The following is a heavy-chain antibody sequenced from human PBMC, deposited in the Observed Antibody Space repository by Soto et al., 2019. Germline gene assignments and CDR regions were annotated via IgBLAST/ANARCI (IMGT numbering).Heavy chain of an antibody. Sequence: GASVKVSCKASGGTFSSYAISWVRQAPGQGLEWMGGIIPIFGTANYAQKFQGRVTITADKSTSTAYMELSSLRSEDTAVYYCARDFNTIFGVVLISGGSNWFDPWGQGTLVTVSS. CDR3: ARDFNTIFGVVLISGGSNWFDP. J-gene: IGHJ5*02. CDR1: GGTFSSYA. V-gene: IGHV1-69*06. D-gene: IGHD3-3*01. CDR2: IIPIFGTA.